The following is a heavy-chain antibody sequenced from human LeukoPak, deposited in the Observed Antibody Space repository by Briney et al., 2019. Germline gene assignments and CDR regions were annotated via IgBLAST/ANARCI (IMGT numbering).Heavy chain of an antibody. D-gene: IGHD2-21*02. CDR2: ISYDGSNK. V-gene: IGHV3-30*03. J-gene: IGHJ4*02. CDR1: GFTFSSYG. CDR3: VRGGGAFCGNDCYRNFDY. Sequence: GGSLRLSCAASGFTFSSYGMHWVRQAPGKGLEWVAVISYDGSNKYYADSVKGRFTISRDNSKNTLYLQMNSLRAEDTAVYYCVRGGGAFCGNDCYRNFDYWGQGTLVTVSS.